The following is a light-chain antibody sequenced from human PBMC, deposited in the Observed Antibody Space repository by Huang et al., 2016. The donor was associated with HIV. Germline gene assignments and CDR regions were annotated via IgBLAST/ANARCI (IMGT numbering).Light chain of an antibody. J-gene: IGKJ2*03. CDR1: QSVNNNY. Sequence: EILLTQSPDTLSLSPGERATLSCRASQSVNNNYLAWYQQKPGQAPRLLIYRASTRATGIPDRFSGSGSGTDFTLTISRLEPDDFAVYYCQQFGSSPPYSFGQGTKLEIK. V-gene: IGKV3-20*01. CDR2: RAS. CDR3: QQFGSSPPYS.